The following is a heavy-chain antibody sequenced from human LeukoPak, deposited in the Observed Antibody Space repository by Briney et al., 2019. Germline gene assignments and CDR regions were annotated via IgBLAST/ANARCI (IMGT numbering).Heavy chain of an antibody. V-gene: IGHV1-69*05. CDR2: IIPIFGTT. D-gene: IGHD2-2*01. J-gene: IGHJ6*03. Sequence: ASVKVSCKASGGTFSSYAISWVRQAPGQGLEWMGGIIPIFGTTNYAQKFQGRVTITTDESTSTAYMELSSLRSEDTAVYYCAGCASCSAGYYYYYMDVWGKGTTVTVSS. CDR1: GGTFSSYA. CDR3: AGCASCSAGYYYYYMDV.